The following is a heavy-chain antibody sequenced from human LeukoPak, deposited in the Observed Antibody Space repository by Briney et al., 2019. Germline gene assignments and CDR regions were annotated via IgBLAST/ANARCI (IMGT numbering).Heavy chain of an antibody. V-gene: IGHV6-1*01. J-gene: IGHJ4*02. CDR2: TYYRCKWYN. Sequence: SQTLSLTCAISGVSVSSNSAAWNWIAQSPSRGLEWLGRTYYRCKWYNDYAVCVKSRITNNPDTSKNQFSLQLNSVTPEDTAVYYCARDDSNGPGVWGQGTLVTVSS. CDR3: ARDDSNGPGV. CDR1: GVSVSSNSAA. D-gene: IGHD5-18*01.